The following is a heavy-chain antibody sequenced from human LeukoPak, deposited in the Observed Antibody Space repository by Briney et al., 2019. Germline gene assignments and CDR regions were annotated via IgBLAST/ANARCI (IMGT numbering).Heavy chain of an antibody. CDR3: AGPQQLGAFDI. D-gene: IGHD6-13*01. CDR1: GGSISSRSYY. Sequence: PSETLSLTCTVSGGSISSRSYYWGWIRQPPGKGLEWIGSIYYSGSTYYNPSLKSRVTISVDTSKNQFSLKLSSVTAADTAVYYCAGPQQLGAFDIWGQGTMVTVSS. CDR2: IYYSGST. V-gene: IGHV4-39*01. J-gene: IGHJ3*02.